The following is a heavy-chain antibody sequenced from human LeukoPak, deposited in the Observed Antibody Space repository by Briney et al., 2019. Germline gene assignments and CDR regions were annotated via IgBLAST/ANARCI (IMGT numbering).Heavy chain of an antibody. CDR3: ARDRQDIVVVPAGLFDY. CDR1: GYTFTSYG. D-gene: IGHD2-2*01. J-gene: IGHJ4*02. V-gene: IGHV1-18*01. Sequence: ASVKVSCKTSGYTFTSYGISWVRQAPAQGLEWMGWISAYNGNTNYAQKLQGRVTLTTDTSTSTAYMELRSLRSDDTAVYYCARDRQDIVVVPAGLFDYWGQGTLVTVSS. CDR2: ISAYNGNT.